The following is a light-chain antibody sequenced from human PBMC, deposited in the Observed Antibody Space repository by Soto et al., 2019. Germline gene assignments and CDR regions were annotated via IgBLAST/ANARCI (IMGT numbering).Light chain of an antibody. CDR1: QSVSSH. CDR2: DAS. CDR3: QQRADWWT. V-gene: IGKV3-11*01. Sequence: EIVVTQSPSTLSLSPGERATLSCRASQSVSSHLAWYQQKPGQAPRLLIYDASNRATGIPARFSGSGSGTDFTLTISSLDPEDFAVYYCQQRADWWTFGQGTKV. J-gene: IGKJ1*01.